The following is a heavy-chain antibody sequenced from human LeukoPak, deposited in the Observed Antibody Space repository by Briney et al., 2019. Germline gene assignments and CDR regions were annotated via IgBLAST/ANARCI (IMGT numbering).Heavy chain of an antibody. V-gene: IGHV4-38-2*02. D-gene: IGHD3-10*01. J-gene: IGHJ4*02. CDR1: GYSISSGYY. Sequence: SETLSLTCTVSGYSISSGYYWGWIRQPPGKGLEWIGSIYHSGSTYYNPSLKSRVTISVDTSKNQFSLKLSSVTAADTAVYYCARTPDTMVWGVIEYWGQGTLVTVSS. CDR2: IYHSGST. CDR3: ARTPDTMVWGVIEY.